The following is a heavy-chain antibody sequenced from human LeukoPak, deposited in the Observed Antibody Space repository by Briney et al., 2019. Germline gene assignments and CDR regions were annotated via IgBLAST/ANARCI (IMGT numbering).Heavy chain of an antibody. J-gene: IGHJ4*02. D-gene: IGHD1-26*01. CDR2: ISSSSSYI. Sequence: PGGSLRLSCAASGFTFSSYSMNWVRQAPGKGLEWVSSISSSSSYIYYADSVKGRFTISRDNAKNSLYLQMNSLRAEDTAVYYCARGGRKEWGGSYGGYWGQGTLVTVSS. CDR1: GFTFSSYS. CDR3: ARGGRKEWGGSYGGY. V-gene: IGHV3-21*01.